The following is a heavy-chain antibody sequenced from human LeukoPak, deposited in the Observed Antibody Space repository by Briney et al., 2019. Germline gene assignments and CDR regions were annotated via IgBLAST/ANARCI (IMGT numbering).Heavy chain of an antibody. CDR3: ARGSAYYDFWSGGEGDWFDP. J-gene: IGHJ5*02. Sequence: GASVKVSCKASGGTFSSYAISWVRQAPGQGLEWMGGIIPIFGTANYAQKFQGRVTITADKSTSTAYMELSSLRSEDTAVYYCARGSAYYDFWSGGEGDWFDPWGQGTLVTVSS. D-gene: IGHD3-3*01. CDR2: IIPIFGTA. V-gene: IGHV1-69*06. CDR1: GGTFSSYA.